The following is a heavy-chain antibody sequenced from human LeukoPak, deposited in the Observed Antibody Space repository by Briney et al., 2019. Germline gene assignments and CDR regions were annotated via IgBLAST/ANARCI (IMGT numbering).Heavy chain of an antibody. J-gene: IGHJ4*02. CDR3: ARGASGYYFDY. CDR2: VNHSGST. Sequence: SETLSLTCAVYGGSFSGYYWSWIRQPPGKGLEWIGEVNHSGSTNYNPSLKSRVTISVDTSKNQFSLKLSSVTAADTAVYYCARGASGYYFDYWGQGTLVTVSS. D-gene: IGHD3-22*01. V-gene: IGHV4-34*01. CDR1: GGSFSGYY.